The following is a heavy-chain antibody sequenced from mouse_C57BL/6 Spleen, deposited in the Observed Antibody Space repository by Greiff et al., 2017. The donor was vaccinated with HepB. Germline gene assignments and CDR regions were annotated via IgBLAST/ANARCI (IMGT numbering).Heavy chain of an antibody. J-gene: IGHJ2*01. CDR1: GYTFTSYW. CDR2: IDPSDSET. D-gene: IGHD1-1*01. CDR3: AIKGYYGSSYFDY. Sequence: QVQLQQSGAELVRPGSSVKLSCKASGYTFTSYWMHWVKQRPIQGLEWIGNIDPSDSETHYNQKFKDKATLTVDKSSSTAYMQLSSLTSEDSAVYYCAIKGYYGSSYFDYWGQGTTLTVSS. V-gene: IGHV1-52*01.